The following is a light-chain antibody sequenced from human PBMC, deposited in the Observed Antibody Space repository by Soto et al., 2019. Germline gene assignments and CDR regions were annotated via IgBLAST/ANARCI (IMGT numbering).Light chain of an antibody. CDR1: QSISSY. J-gene: IGKJ1*01. V-gene: IGKV1-39*01. CDR2: AAS. CDR3: QQSYSTPWT. Sequence: SSLSASVGDRVTITCRASQSISSYLNWYQQKPGKAPKLLIYAASSLQSGVPSRFSGSGSGTDFTLTISSLQPEDFATYYCQQSYSTPWTFGQGTKVDIK.